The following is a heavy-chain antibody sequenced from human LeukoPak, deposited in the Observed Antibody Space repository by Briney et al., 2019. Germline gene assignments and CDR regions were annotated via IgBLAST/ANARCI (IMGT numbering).Heavy chain of an antibody. Sequence: GGSLRLSCAASGFTVSSTYMSWVRQAPGKGLEWVAFISHDRSNSCHADSVKGRFTISRDNSKNTLYLQMNSLTDEDTAVYYCARDLSGSYMSDYWGQGTLVTVSS. CDR2: ISHDRSNS. J-gene: IGHJ4*02. CDR1: GFTVSSTY. V-gene: IGHV3-30-3*01. D-gene: IGHD3-10*01. CDR3: ARDLSGSYMSDY.